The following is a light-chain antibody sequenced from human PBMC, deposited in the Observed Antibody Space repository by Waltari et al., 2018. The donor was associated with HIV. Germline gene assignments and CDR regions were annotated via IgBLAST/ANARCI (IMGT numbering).Light chain of an antibody. J-gene: IGLJ2*01. Sequence: QSVLTQPPSASGTPGQRVTISCSGSSSNIGSYYVYWYQQLPGTAPKLLIYRNNQRPSGVPGRLSGSKSGTSASLAINGLRSEDEADYYCAAWTDSLTAVVFGGGTKLSVL. CDR1: SSNIGSYY. CDR3: AAWTDSLTAVV. CDR2: RNN. V-gene: IGLV1-47*01.